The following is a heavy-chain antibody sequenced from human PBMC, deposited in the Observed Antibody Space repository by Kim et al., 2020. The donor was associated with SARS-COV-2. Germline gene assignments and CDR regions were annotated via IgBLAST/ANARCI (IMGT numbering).Heavy chain of an antibody. Sequence: GGSLRLSCAASGFTFSSYWMSWVRQAPGKGLEWVANIKQDGSEKYYVDSVKGRFTISRDNAKNSLYLQMNSLRAEDTAVYYCARDSAVRWELLRNYYYGMDVWGQGTTVTVSS. CDR2: IKQDGSEK. V-gene: IGHV3-7*01. CDR1: GFTFSSYW. CDR3: ARDSAVRWELLRNYYYGMDV. D-gene: IGHD1-26*01. J-gene: IGHJ6*02.